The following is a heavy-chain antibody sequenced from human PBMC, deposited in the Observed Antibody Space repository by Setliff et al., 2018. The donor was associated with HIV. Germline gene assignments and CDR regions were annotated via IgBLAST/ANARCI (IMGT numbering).Heavy chain of an antibody. J-gene: IGHJ4*02. CDR3: ARGQWLDAALDS. D-gene: IGHD6-19*01. Sequence: GSLRLSCAASGFTLNNYNMTWVRQAPGKGLEWVSYISSYIGTTSYADSVKGRFTISRDNAKKSLYLHMNSLRAEDTAVYYCARGQWLDAALDSWGQGTLVTVSS. CDR1: GFTLNNYN. CDR2: ISSYIGTT. V-gene: IGHV3-48*01.